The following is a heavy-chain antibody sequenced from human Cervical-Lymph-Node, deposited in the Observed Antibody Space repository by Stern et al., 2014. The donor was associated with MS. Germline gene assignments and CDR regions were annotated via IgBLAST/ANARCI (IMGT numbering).Heavy chain of an antibody. Sequence: VQLVESGPGLVKPSQTLSLTCTVSGASISSGDYLWSSIRQHPGKGLEWIGYIYYSGGAYYNKSLKSRVTISLDTSKNQFSLKLSSVTAADTAVYYCARSSSWPHLFDYWGQGTLVTVSS. J-gene: IGHJ4*02. CDR3: ARSSSWPHLFDY. D-gene: IGHD6-13*01. V-gene: IGHV4-31*03. CDR2: IYYSGGA. CDR1: GASISSGDYL.